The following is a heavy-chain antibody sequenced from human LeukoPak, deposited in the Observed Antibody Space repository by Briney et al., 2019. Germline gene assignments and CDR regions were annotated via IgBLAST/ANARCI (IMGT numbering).Heavy chain of an antibody. CDR1: GFIFSNYD. J-gene: IGHJ4*02. CDR3: ARNYDY. Sequence: GGSLRLSCTASGFIFSNYDMNWVRQAPGKGLEWVSYISSGSTYIYYADSVKGRFTISRDNAKSSLYLQMSSLRAEDTAVYYCARNYDYWGQGTLVTVSS. V-gene: IGHV3-21*01. D-gene: IGHD1-7*01. CDR2: ISSGSTYI.